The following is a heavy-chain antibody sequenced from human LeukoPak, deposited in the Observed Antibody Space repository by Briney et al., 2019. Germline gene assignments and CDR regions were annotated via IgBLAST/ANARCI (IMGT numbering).Heavy chain of an antibody. V-gene: IGHV4-4*02. J-gene: IGHJ3*02. CDR1: GGSISSSNW. Sequence: PSETLSLTCAVSGGSISSSNWWSWVRQPPGKGLEWIGEIYHSGSTNYNPSLKSRVTLSVDTSKNQFSLKLSSVTAADTAVYYCARVTDTAEYAFDIWGQGTMVTVSS. D-gene: IGHD5-18*01. CDR3: ARVTDTAEYAFDI. CDR2: IYHSGST.